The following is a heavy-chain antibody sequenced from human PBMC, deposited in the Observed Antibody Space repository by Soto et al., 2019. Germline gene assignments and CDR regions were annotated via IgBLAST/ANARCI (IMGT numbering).Heavy chain of an antibody. Sequence: GGSLRLSCAASGFTFSINDMHWVRQAPGRGLEWVAVISNDGDNKYYADSVKGRFTLSRDNSKNMVYLQMDSLRVEDTAVYYCAKDHQTYNWDYLFDSWGPGTLVTVSS. CDR1: GFTFSIND. CDR2: ISNDGDNK. D-gene: IGHD1-7*01. CDR3: AKDHQTYNWDYLFDS. J-gene: IGHJ4*02. V-gene: IGHV3-30*18.